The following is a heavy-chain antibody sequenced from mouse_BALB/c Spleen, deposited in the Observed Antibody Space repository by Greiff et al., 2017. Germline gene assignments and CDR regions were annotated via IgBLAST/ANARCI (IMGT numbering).Heavy chain of an antibody. CDR3: ARRGDYTWFAY. CDR2: ISSGGST. Sequence: EVKVVESGGGLVKPGGSLKLSCAASGFTFSSYAMSWVRQTPEKRLEWVASISSGGSTYYPDSVKGRFTISRDNARNILYLQMSSLRSEDTAMYYCARRGDYTWFAYWGQGTLVTVSA. J-gene: IGHJ3*01. V-gene: IGHV5-6-5*01. CDR1: GFTFSSYA. D-gene: IGHD2-4*01.